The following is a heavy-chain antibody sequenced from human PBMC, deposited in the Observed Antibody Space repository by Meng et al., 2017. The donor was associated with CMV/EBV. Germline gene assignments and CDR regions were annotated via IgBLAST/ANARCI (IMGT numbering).Heavy chain of an antibody. CDR2: IYYSGST. CDR3: ARGLRGSYPLDY. CDR1: GGSVSSGSYY. D-gene: IGHD1-26*01. V-gene: IGHV4-61*01. Sequence: SETLSLTCTVSGGSVSSGSYYWSWIRQPPGKGLEWIGYIYYSGSTNYNPSLKSRVTISVDTSKNQFSLKLSSVTAADTAVYYCARGLRGSYPLDYWGQRTLVTVSS. J-gene: IGHJ4*02.